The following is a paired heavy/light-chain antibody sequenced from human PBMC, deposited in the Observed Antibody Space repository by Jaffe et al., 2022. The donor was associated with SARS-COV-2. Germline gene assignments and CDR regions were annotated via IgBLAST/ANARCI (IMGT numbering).Light chain of an antibody. J-gene: IGKJ4*01. CDR3: QQYENWPLT. CDR1: QSLSRN. V-gene: IGKV3-15*01. Sequence: EIVMTQSPDTLSASAGERVTLSCRASQSLSRNLAWYQQRPGQGPRLLIYGASTRATGIPDRVSGSGSGTEFTLTISSLQSEDFAVYYCQQYENWPLTFGGGTKVDIK. CDR2: GAS.
Heavy chain of an antibody. CDR1: TFTFSDSY. J-gene: IGHJ5*02. CDR2: ISTTGTTK. D-gene: IGHD4-4*01. V-gene: IGHV3-11*01. Sequence: QVQLVESGGGLVKPGGSLRLSCAASTFTFSDSYMSWIRQAPGKGLEWVSYISTTGTTKNYADSVEGRFTISRDNAKNSLYLQMSNLRAEDTAMYYCARGQYWFGPWGQGTLVTVSS. CDR3: ARGQYWFGP.